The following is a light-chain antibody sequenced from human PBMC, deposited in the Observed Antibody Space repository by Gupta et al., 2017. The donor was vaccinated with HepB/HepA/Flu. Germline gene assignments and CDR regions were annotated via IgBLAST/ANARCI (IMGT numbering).Light chain of an antibody. V-gene: IGLV3-19*01. CDR1: SLGNFY. CDR3: NSRDTSGHAVI. CDR2: PRN. Sequence: SSELTQAPAMSVALGQTVRITCQGDSLGNFYASWYQQKAGQAPILVIYPRNNRPSGIPDRFAASSSRNTASLTITGAQAEDEAVYDCNSRDTSGHAVICGGGTRLTVL. J-gene: IGLJ2*01.